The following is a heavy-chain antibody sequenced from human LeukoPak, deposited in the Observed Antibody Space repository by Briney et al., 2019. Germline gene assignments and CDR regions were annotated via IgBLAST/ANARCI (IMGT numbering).Heavy chain of an antibody. CDR2: VDATGDT. CDR3: ARWDSSGHSFDY. Sequence: GGSLRLSCAASGFTFSTYDMHWVRQVTGKGQEWVSTVDATGDTFYSGSVKGRFTISREDAKNSLYLQMNSLRAGDTAVYYCARWDSSGHSFDYWGQGTLVSVSS. CDR1: GFTFSTYD. V-gene: IGHV3-13*04. J-gene: IGHJ4*02. D-gene: IGHD6-19*01.